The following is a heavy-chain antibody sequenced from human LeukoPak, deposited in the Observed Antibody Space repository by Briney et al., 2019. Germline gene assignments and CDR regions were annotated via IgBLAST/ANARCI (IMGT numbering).Heavy chain of an antibody. CDR2: INTNTGNP. CDR3: ARGNWNDVSYYYGMDV. J-gene: IGHJ6*02. Sequence: ASVKVSCKASGYTFTSYAMNWVRQAPGQGLEWMGWINTNTGNPTYAQGFTGRFAFSLDTSVSTAYLQISSLKAEDTAVYYCARGNWNDVSYYYGMDVWGQGTTVTVSS. V-gene: IGHV7-4-1*02. CDR1: GYTFTSYA. D-gene: IGHD1-1*01.